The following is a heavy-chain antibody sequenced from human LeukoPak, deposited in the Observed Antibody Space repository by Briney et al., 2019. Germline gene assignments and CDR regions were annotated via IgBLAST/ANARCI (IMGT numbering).Heavy chain of an antibody. CDR3: AKDMGYYGLGSSFDY. CDR2: INWNSGNI. CDR1: GFTFDDYA. D-gene: IGHD3-10*01. V-gene: IGHV3-9*01. Sequence: AGGSLRLSCAASGFTFDDYAIHWVRQAPGKGLEWVSGINWNSGNIGYADSVKGRFTISRDNAKNSVYLQMNSLRDEDTALYYCAKDMGYYGLGSSFDYWGQGTLVTVSS. J-gene: IGHJ4*02.